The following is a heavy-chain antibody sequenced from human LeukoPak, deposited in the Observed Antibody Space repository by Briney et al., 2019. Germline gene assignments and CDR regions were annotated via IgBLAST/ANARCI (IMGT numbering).Heavy chain of an antibody. CDR2: IKQDGSEK. CDR3: ARERITMIVVGGLWRSSPAYYFDY. Sequence: GSLRLSCAASGFTFSSYWMSWVRQAPGKGLEWVANIKQDGSEKYYVDSVKGRFTISRDNAKNSLYLQMNSLRAEDTAVYYCARERITMIVVGGLWRSSPAYYFDYWGQGTLVTVSS. D-gene: IGHD3-22*01. J-gene: IGHJ4*02. V-gene: IGHV3-7*01. CDR1: GFTFSSYW.